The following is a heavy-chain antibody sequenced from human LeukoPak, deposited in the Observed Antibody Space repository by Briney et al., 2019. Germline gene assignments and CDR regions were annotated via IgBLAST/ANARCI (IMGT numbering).Heavy chain of an antibody. D-gene: IGHD4-17*01. CDR1: GFTFSSYA. V-gene: IGHV3-30-3*01. J-gene: IGHJ2*01. Sequence: GRSLRLSCAASGFTFSSYAMHWVRQAPGKGLEWVAVISYDGSNKYYADSVKGRFTISRDNSKNTLYLQLNSLRAEDTAVYYCARIPRLEVTSMNWYFDLWGRGTLVTVSS. CDR2: ISYDGSNK. CDR3: ARIPRLEVTSMNWYFDL.